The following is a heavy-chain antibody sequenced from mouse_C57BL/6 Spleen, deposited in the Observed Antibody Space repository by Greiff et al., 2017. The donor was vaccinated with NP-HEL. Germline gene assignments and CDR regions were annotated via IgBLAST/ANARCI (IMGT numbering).Heavy chain of an antibody. D-gene: IGHD2-3*01. V-gene: IGHV5-17*01. CDR3: ARPDGYQAWFAY. CDR2: ISSGSSTI. Sequence: EVKLMESGGGLVKPGGSLKLSCAASGFTFSDYGMHWVRQAPEKGLEWVAYISSGSSTIYYADTVKGRFTISRDNAKNTLFLQMTSLRSEDTAMYYCARPDGYQAWFAYWGQGTLVTVSA. J-gene: IGHJ3*01. CDR1: GFTFSDYG.